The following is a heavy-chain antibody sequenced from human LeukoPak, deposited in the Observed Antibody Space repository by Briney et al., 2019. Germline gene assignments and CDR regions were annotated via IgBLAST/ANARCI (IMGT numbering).Heavy chain of an antibody. D-gene: IGHD1-7*01. CDR2: INPMGMR. Sequence: ASVKVSCKASGYPFTIYDINWVRQAAGQGLEWVGWINPMGMRAYAQKFQGRVSMTTNTSINTAYMELSSLRSDDTAVYYCARGRQSELWGQGTLATVSS. J-gene: IGHJ4*02. CDR1: GYPFTIYD. V-gene: IGHV1-8*01. CDR3: ARGRQSEL.